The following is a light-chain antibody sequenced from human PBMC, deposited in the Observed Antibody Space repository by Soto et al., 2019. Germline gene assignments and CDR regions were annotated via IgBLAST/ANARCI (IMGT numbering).Light chain of an antibody. CDR1: QGISSY. CDR3: QRYYSYPFT. CDR2: AAS. Sequence: AIRMTQSPSSLSASTGDRVTITCRASQGISSYLAWYQQKPGKAPKLLIYAASTLQSGVPSRFSGSGSGTDFTLTISCLQSEDFATYYCQRYYSYPFTVGPGTKVDIK. V-gene: IGKV1-8*01. J-gene: IGKJ3*01.